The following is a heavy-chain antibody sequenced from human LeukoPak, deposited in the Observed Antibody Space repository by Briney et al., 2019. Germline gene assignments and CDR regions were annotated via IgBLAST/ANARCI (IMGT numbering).Heavy chain of an antibody. CDR3: ARDYDYVWGSYRYFYFDY. J-gene: IGHJ4*02. V-gene: IGHV3-7*04. D-gene: IGHD3-16*02. CDR2: IKEDGSEK. CDR1: GFTFSSYW. Sequence: HSGGSLRLSCAAYGFTFSSYWMSWVRQAPGKGLEWVANIKEDGSEKYYVDSVRGRFTISRDNAKNSLYLQMNSLRAEDTAVYYCARDYDYVWGSYRYFYFDYWGQGTLVTVSS.